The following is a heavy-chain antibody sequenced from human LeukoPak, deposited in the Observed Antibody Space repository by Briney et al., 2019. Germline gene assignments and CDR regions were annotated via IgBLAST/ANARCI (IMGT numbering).Heavy chain of an antibody. V-gene: IGHV3-23*01. CDR2: ISGSAGST. J-gene: IGHJ4*02. CDR3: AKGPCSGGTCYCPLGY. D-gene: IGHD2-15*01. CDR1: GFTFSSYD. Sequence: GGSLRLSCAASGFTFSSYDMSWVRQAPGKGLEWVSAISGSAGSTYYADSVKGRFTISRDTSQNTLYLQMDSLRAEDTAVYYCAKGPCSGGTCYCPLGYWGQGTLVTVSS.